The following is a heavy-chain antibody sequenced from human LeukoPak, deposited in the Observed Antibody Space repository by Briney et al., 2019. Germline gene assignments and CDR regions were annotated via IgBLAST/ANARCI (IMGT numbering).Heavy chain of an antibody. CDR2: VSYDGSDA. CDR3: ARGAYCGGDCLFYYYFGMDV. D-gene: IGHD2-21*01. J-gene: IGHJ6*02. CDR1: GFSFTNYA. Sequence: GTSLSLSCAASGFSFTNYAMHWVRQAPGKGLEWVALVSYDGSDAYYADSVKGRITVSRDNSRNTLYLQLNSQTSEATAVYYCARGAYCGGDCLFYYYFGMDVWGQGTTVTVSS. V-gene: IGHV3-30*14.